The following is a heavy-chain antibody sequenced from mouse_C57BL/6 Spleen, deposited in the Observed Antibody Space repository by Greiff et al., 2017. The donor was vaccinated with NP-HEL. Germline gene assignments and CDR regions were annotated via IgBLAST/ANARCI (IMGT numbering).Heavy chain of an antibody. J-gene: IGHJ4*01. CDR3: ARPIITTVVATDYAMDY. Sequence: EVHLVESGGDLVKPGGSLKLSCAASGFTFSSYGMSWVRQTPDKRLEWVATISSGGSYTYYPDSVKGRFTISRDNAKNTLYLQMSSLKSEDTAMYYCARPIITTVVATDYAMDYWGQGTSVTVSS. CDR2: ISSGGSYT. CDR1: GFTFSSYG. D-gene: IGHD1-1*01. V-gene: IGHV5-6*01.